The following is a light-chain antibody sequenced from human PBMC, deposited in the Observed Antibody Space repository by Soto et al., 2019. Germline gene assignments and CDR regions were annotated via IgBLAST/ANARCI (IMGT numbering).Light chain of an antibody. Sequence: QSVLTQPASVSGSPGQSITISCTGTSSDVATFNLVSWYQQYPGKAPKLMIYEGSKRPSGVSNRFSGSRSGNTASLTISGLQAEDEADYYCCSYAGSYTWVFGGGTKLTVL. CDR1: SSDVATFNL. CDR2: EGS. V-gene: IGLV2-23*01. CDR3: CSYAGSYTWV. J-gene: IGLJ3*02.